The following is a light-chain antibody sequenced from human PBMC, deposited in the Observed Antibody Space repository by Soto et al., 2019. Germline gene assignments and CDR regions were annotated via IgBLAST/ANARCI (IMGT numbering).Light chain of an antibody. J-gene: IGLJ3*02. CDR1: SSDVGGYNY. CDR3: NSYAGSNNLV. Sequence: QSALTQPASVSGSPGHSITISCTGTSSDVGGYNYVSWYQQHPGKAPKLMIYEVSKLPSGVPDRFSGSKSGNTAALTVSGLQAEDEADYYCNSYAGSNNLVFGGGSKLTVL. V-gene: IGLV2-8*01. CDR2: EVS.